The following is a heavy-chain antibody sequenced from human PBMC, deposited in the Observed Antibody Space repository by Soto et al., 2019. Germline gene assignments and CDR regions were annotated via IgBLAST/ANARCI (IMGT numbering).Heavy chain of an antibody. Sequence: QVQLVQSGAEVKKPGSSVKVSCKASGGTFSSYAISWVRQAPGQGLEWMGGIIPIFGTANYAQKFQGRVTITADESTSTAYMELSSLRSEDTAVYYCARGSSAGCSGGSCYSWELDYWGQGTLVTVSS. CDR3: ARGSSAGCSGGSCYSWELDY. CDR1: GGTFSSYA. V-gene: IGHV1-69*01. D-gene: IGHD2-15*01. J-gene: IGHJ4*02. CDR2: IIPIFGTA.